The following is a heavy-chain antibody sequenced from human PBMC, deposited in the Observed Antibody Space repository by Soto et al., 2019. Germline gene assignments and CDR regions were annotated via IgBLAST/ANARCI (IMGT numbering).Heavy chain of an antibody. CDR2: IYWDDDK. CDR1: AFSLSTGGVG. J-gene: IGHJ6*02. Sequence: SGPTLVNPTQTLTLTCTFSAFSLSTGGVGVGWIRQPPGKALEWLALIYWDDDKRYSPSLRSRLTITKDTSKNQVVLTITNMDPVGTATYYCIQCCFVGVYLQSYASYYYYGMDVWGQGTTVTVSS. V-gene: IGHV2-5*02. CDR3: IQCCFVGVYLQSYASYYYYGMDV. D-gene: IGHD2-2*01.